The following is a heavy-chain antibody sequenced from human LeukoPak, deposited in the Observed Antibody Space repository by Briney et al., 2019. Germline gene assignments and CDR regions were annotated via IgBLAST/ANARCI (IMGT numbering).Heavy chain of an antibody. J-gene: IGHJ6*03. CDR3: ANHVGVTTPYYYYMDV. CDR1: GFTFSSYA. D-gene: IGHD1-26*01. Sequence: GGSLRLSCVASGFTFSSYAMSWVRQAPGKGLEWVSGITGGGGSTYYADSVKGRFTISRDNAKNTLYLQMNSLRVEDTAVYYCANHVGVTTPYYYYMDVWGKGTTVTVSS. CDR2: ITGGGGST. V-gene: IGHV3-23*01.